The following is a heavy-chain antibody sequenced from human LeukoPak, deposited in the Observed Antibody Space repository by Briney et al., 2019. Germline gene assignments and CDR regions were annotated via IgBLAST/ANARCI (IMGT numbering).Heavy chain of an antibody. D-gene: IGHD3-22*01. Sequence: QTGGSLRLSCAASGFTFSSYGMHWLRQAPGKGLEWVAVIWYEGSNKYYADSVKGRFTISRDNSKNTLYLQMNSLRAEDTAVYYCARDGYYYDSSGPRGDAFDIWGQGTMVTVSS. CDR3: ARDGYYYDSSGPRGDAFDI. CDR2: IWYEGSNK. V-gene: IGHV3-33*01. CDR1: GFTFSSYG. J-gene: IGHJ3*02.